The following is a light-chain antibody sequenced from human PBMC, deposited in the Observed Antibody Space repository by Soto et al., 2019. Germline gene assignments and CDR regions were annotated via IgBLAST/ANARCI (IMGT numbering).Light chain of an antibody. CDR2: GAS. CDR1: QSVSTNY. J-gene: IGKJ1*01. V-gene: IGKV3-20*01. CDR3: QQYGSSPPT. Sequence: EIVLTQSPGTLSLSPGERATLSCRASQSVSTNYLAWYQRKPGQAPRLLIYGASSRATDIPNRFSGSGSGTDFTLTITRLKAEDFAVYYCQQYGSSPPTFGKGTKGEIK.